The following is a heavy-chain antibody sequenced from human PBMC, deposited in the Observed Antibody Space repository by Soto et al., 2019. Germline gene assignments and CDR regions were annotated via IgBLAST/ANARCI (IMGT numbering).Heavy chain of an antibody. V-gene: IGHV1-69*01. CDR2: IIPIFGTA. CDR1: GGTFSSYA. CDR3: ARGPIAAAGAWFDP. Sequence: QVQLVQSGAEVKKPGSSVKVSCKASGGTFSSYAISWVRQAPGQGLEWMGGIIPIFGTANYAQTFQGRVKITADESTSTAHMELSSRRSEDTAVYYCARGPIAAAGAWFDPWGQGTLVTVSS. D-gene: IGHD6-13*01. J-gene: IGHJ5*02.